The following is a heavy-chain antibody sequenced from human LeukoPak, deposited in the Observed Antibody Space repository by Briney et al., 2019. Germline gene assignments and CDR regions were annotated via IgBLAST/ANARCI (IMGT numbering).Heavy chain of an antibody. CDR2: ISAYNGNT. CDR3: ARGGNYFRFDP. Sequence: ASVKVSCKASGYTFTNYIISWVRQAPGQGLEWMGWISAYNGNTNSAQKLQGRVTMTTDTSTATAYMELRSLRSDDTAVYYCARGGNYFRFDPWGQGTLVTVSS. V-gene: IGHV1-18*01. CDR1: GYTFTNYI. D-gene: IGHD1-26*01. J-gene: IGHJ5*02.